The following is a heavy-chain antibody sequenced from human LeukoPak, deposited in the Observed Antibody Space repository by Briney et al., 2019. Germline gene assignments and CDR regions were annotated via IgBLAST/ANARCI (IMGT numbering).Heavy chain of an antibody. CDR3: ARDSYYYGSGSYLLGYYYYMDV. V-gene: IGHV4-39*07. J-gene: IGHJ6*03. Sequence: SETLSLTCTVSGGSISSSSYYWGWIRQPPGKGLEWIGSIYYSGSTYYNPSLKSRVTMSVDTSKNQFSLKLSSVTAADTAVYYCARDSYYYGSGSYLLGYYYYMDVWGKGTTVTISS. D-gene: IGHD3-10*01. CDR1: GGSISSSSYY. CDR2: IYYSGST.